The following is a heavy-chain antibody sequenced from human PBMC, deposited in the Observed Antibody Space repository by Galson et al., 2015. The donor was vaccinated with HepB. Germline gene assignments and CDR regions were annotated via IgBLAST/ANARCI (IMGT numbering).Heavy chain of an antibody. CDR1: GFTLSDYY. CDR2: ISSSAIYT. CDR3: ARVADADYGDHSHFDY. D-gene: IGHD4-17*01. J-gene: IGHJ4*02. Sequence: SLRLSCAASGFTLSDYYMSWIRQAPGKGLEWLSYISSSAIYTNYGDSVKGRFIISRDNAKNSLYLQIHSLRAEDTAVYYCARVADADYGDHSHFDYWGQGTLVTVSS. V-gene: IGHV3-11*06.